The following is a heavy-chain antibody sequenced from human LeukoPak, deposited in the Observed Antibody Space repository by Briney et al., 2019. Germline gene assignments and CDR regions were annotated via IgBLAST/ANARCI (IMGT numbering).Heavy chain of an antibody. J-gene: IGHJ4*02. CDR1: GGSVTDYY. CDR3: ARVPTVTFFDY. V-gene: IGHV4-39*01. D-gene: IGHD4-17*01. CDR2: IYYSRIT. Sequence: PSETLSLTCTVSGGSVTDYYWSWIRQPPGKGLEWIGSIYYSRITYYNPSLKSRVTISVDTSKNQFSLKLSSVTAADTAVYYCARVPTVTFFDYWGQGTLVTVSS.